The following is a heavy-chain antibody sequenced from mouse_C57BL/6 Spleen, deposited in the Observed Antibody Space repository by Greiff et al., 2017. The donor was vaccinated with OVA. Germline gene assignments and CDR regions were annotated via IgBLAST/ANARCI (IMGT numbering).Heavy chain of an antibody. J-gene: IGHJ3*01. Sequence: EVKLQESGPVLVKPGASVKMSCRASGYTFTDYYMNWVKQSHGKSLEWIGVINPYNGGTSYNQKFKGKATLTVDKSSSTAYMELNSLTSEDSAVYYCARPLYDGYYVGAYWGQGTLVTVSA. CDR3: ARPLYDGYYVGAY. V-gene: IGHV1-19*01. D-gene: IGHD2-3*01. CDR1: GYTFTDYY. CDR2: INPYNGGT.